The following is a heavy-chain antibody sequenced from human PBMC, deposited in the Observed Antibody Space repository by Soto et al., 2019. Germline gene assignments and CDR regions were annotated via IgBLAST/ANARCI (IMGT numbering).Heavy chain of an antibody. D-gene: IGHD3-10*01. Sequence: QVQLVESGGGVVQPGRSLRLSCAASGFTFSSYAMHWVRQAPGKGLEWVAVISYDGSNKYYADSVKGRFTISRDNSKNTLYLQMNSLRAEDTAVYYCARDGKLEGSWFGESYFDYWGQGTLVTVSS. CDR3: ARDGKLEGSWFGESYFDY. V-gene: IGHV3-30-3*01. J-gene: IGHJ4*02. CDR2: ISYDGSNK. CDR1: GFTFSSYA.